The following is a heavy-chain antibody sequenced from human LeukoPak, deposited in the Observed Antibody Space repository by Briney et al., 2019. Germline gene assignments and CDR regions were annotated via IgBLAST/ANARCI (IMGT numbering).Heavy chain of an antibody. J-gene: IGHJ4*02. CDR2: IKQDGSER. CDR1: GFTFSIYW. Sequence: GGSLRLSCAASGFTFSIYWMSWVRQAPGKGLEWVANIKQDGSERYYVDSVKGRFTLSRDNAKNSLCLQMNSLRAEDTAVYYCARDRWSYDPQGGFDCWGQGTLVTVSS. CDR3: ARDRWSYDPQGGFDC. D-gene: IGHD3-22*01. V-gene: IGHV3-7*03.